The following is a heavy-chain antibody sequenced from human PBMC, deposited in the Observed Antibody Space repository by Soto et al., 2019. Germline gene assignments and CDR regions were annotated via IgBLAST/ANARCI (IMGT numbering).Heavy chain of an antibody. V-gene: IGHV4-4*02. J-gene: IGHJ4*02. CDR3: AIRTTVTTRLGY. CDR2: IYHSGST. CDR1: GVSISSSNW. D-gene: IGHD4-17*01. Sequence: TSETLSLTCAVSGVSISSSNWWSWVRQPPGKGLEWIGEIYHSGSTNYNPSLKSRVTISVDKSKNQFSLKLSSVTAADTAVYYCAIRTTVTTRLGYWGQGTLVTVSS.